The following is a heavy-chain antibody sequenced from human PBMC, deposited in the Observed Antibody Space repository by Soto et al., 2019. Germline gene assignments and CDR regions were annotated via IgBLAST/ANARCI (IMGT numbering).Heavy chain of an antibody. Sequence: KSGESLKISCKGSGYSFPTYWLAWVRQTPRRGLEYMGIIYPGDSDSRYSPAFQGQVTISADKSINNAYLQWTSLKASDTAIYYCARSRVSTPRLEDPFDIWGQGTMVTVSS. CDR1: GYSFPTYW. CDR2: IYPGDSDS. J-gene: IGHJ3*02. D-gene: IGHD5-12*01. V-gene: IGHV5-51*01. CDR3: ARSRVSTPRLEDPFDI.